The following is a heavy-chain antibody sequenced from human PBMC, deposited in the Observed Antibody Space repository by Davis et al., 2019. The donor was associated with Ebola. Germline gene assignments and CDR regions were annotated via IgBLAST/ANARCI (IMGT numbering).Heavy chain of an antibody. CDR2: IDPSDSYT. CDR3: AREIEYSSSSGYYYYYGMDV. D-gene: IGHD6-6*01. CDR1: GYSLTNNW. V-gene: IGHV5-10-1*01. Sequence: GESLKISCTGSGYSLTNNWITWVRQLPGKGLEWLGRIDPSDSYTNYSPSFQGHVTISADKSISTAYLQWSSLKASDTAMYYCAREIEYSSSSGYYYYYGMDVWGQGTTVTVSS. J-gene: IGHJ6*02.